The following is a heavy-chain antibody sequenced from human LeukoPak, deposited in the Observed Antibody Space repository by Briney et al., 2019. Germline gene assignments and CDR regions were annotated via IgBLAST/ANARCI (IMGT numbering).Heavy chain of an antibody. J-gene: IGHJ6*02. CDR3: AGPLEYYYYYYGMDV. D-gene: IGHD5-24*01. CDR2: IYYSGST. V-gene: IGHV4-30-4*08. Sequence: SQTLSLTCTVSGGSISSGDYYWSWIRQPPGKGLEWIGDIYYSGSTNYNPSLKSRVTISVDTSKNQFSLKLSSVTAADTAVYYCAGPLEYYYYYYGMDVWGQGTTVTVSS. CDR1: GGSISSGDYY.